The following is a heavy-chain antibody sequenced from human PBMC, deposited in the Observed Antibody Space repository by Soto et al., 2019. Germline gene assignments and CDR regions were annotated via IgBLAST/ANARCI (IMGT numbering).Heavy chain of an antibody. V-gene: IGHV1-18*01. CDR2: ISVYNGNT. J-gene: IGHJ4*02. D-gene: IGHD2-15*01. Sequence: GASVKVSFKASCYTFTSYGISWVRQAPGQGLEWMGWISVYNGNTNYAQNLQGRVTMTTDTSTSTAYMELRSLRSDDTAVYYCARGPPTYCSGGSCYPHYFDHWGQGTLVTVSS. CDR3: ARGPPTYCSGGSCYPHYFDH. CDR1: CYTFTSYG.